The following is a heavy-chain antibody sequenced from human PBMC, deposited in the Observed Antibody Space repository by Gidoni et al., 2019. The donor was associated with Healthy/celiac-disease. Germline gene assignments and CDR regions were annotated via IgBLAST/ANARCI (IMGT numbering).Heavy chain of an antibody. Sequence: EVQLVESGGGLVQPGGSLRLSCAASGFTVSSNYMSGVRQAPGKGLEWVSVIYSGGSTYYADSVKGRFTISRDNSKNTLYLQMNSLRAEDTAVYYCARVGGDIVVVPAAPETYYYYYYGMDVWGQGTTVTVSS. J-gene: IGHJ6*02. CDR3: ARVGGDIVVVPAAPETYYYYYYGMDV. V-gene: IGHV3-66*02. CDR1: GFTVSSNY. D-gene: IGHD2-2*01. CDR2: IYSGGST.